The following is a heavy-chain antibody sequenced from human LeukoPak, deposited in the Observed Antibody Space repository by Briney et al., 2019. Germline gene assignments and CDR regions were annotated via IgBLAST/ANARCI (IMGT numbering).Heavy chain of an antibody. CDR1: GGSISRYF. D-gene: IGHD3-22*01. Sequence: SETLSLTCTVSGGSISRYFWTWIRQPLGKGLEWIGYVYYTGSSNYNPSLKSRVTISVDTSKNQFSLRLSSVTAADTAVYYCARVTGYMIEDYFDYWGQGTLVTVSS. J-gene: IGHJ4*02. CDR2: VYYTGSS. V-gene: IGHV4-59*01. CDR3: ARVTGYMIEDYFDY.